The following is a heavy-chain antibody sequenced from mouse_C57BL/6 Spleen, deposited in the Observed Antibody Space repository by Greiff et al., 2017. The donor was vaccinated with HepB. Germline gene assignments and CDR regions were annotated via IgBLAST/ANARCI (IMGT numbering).Heavy chain of an antibody. Sequence: EVNVVESGGGLVKPGGSLKLSCAASGFTFSSYAMSWVRQTPEKRLEWVATISDGGSYTYYPDNVKGRFTISRDNAKNNLYLQMSHLKSEDTAMYYCARDKDDYDKDYFDYWGQGTTLTVSS. D-gene: IGHD2-4*01. CDR3: ARDKDDYDKDYFDY. CDR1: GFTFSSYA. V-gene: IGHV5-4*01. CDR2: ISDGGSYT. J-gene: IGHJ2*01.